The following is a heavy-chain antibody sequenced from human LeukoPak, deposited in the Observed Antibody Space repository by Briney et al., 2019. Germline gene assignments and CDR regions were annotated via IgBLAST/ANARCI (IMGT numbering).Heavy chain of an antibody. D-gene: IGHD3-3*01. V-gene: IGHV3-7*03. CDR2: IKLDGSEK. CDR3: ARDQYDTWSRRGNFDS. CDR1: GFTFGKYW. Sequence: GGSLRLSCVASGFTFGKYWMSWVRQAPGKGLEWVANIKLDGSEKNYVDSVKGRFTISRDNTKNSLYLQMNSLRVEDTAVFYCARDQYDTWSRRGNFDSWGQEPWSSSPQ. J-gene: IGHJ4*01.